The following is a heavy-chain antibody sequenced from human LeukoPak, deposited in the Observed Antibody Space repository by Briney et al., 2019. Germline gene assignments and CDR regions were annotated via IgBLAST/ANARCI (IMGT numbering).Heavy chain of an antibody. CDR2: ISYDGSNK. Sequence: GGSLRLSCAASGFTFSSYAMHWVRQAPGKGLEWVAVISYDGSNKYYADSVKGRFTISRDNSKNTLCLQMNSLRAEDTAVYYCASGRAKAAFDIWGQGTMVTVSS. V-gene: IGHV3-30*01. D-gene: IGHD1-26*01. J-gene: IGHJ3*02. CDR1: GFTFSSYA. CDR3: ASGRAKAAFDI.